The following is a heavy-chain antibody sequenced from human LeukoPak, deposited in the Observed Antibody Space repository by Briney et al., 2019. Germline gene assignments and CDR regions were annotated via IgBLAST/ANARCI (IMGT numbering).Heavy chain of an antibody. J-gene: IGHJ4*02. CDR2: ISAYNGNT. CDR1: GYTFTGYY. Sequence: ASVKVSCKASGYTFTGYYMHWVRQAPGQGLEWMGWISAYNGNTNYAQKFQGRVTMTRDTSISTAYMELSRLRSDDTAVYYCAREHYLKHFDYWGQGTLVTVSS. V-gene: IGHV1-2*02. CDR3: AREHYLKHFDY. D-gene: IGHD1-26*01.